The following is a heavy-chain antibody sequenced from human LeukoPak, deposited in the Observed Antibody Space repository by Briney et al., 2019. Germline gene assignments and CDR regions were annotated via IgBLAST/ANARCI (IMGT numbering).Heavy chain of an antibody. CDR2: INHSGST. D-gene: IGHD5-18*01. J-gene: IGHJ4*02. Sequence: SETLSLTCAVYGGSFSGYYWSWIRQRPGKGLEWIGEINHSGSTNYNPSLKSRVTISVDTSKNQFSLKLSSVTAADTAVYYCARGGISTAMVVAPFDYWGQGTLVTVSS. V-gene: IGHV4-34*01. CDR1: GGSFSGYY. CDR3: ARGGISTAMVVAPFDY.